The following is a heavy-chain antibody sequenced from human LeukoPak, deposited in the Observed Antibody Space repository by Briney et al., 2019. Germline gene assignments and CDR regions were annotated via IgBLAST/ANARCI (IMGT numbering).Heavy chain of an antibody. Sequence: SETLSLTCTVSGYSISSGYYWGWIRPPPGKGLEWIGSIYHSGSTYYNPSLKSRVTLSVDTSKNQFSLKLSSVTAANTAVYYCARDRGGRYETDAFDIWGQGTMVTVPS. V-gene: IGHV4-38-2*02. CDR1: GYSISSGYY. J-gene: IGHJ3*02. CDR3: ARDRGGRYETDAFDI. CDR2: IYHSGST. D-gene: IGHD1-26*01.